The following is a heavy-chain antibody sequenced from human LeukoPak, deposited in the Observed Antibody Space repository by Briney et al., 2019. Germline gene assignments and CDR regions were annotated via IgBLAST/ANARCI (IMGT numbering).Heavy chain of an antibody. CDR2: ISSSGSTI. V-gene: IGHV3-48*03. J-gene: IGHJ6*04. CDR3: ASYPIGGSGSYYYYYYGMDV. D-gene: IGHD3-10*01. CDR1: GFTFSSYE. Sequence: PGGSLRLSCAASGFTFSSYEMNWVRQAPGKGLEGGSYISSSGSTIYYADSVKGRFTISRDNAKNSLYLQMNSLRAEDTAVYYCASYPIGGSGSYYYYYYGMDVWGKGTTVTASS.